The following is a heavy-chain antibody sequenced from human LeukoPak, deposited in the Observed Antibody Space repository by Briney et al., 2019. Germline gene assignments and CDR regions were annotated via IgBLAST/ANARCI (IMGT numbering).Heavy chain of an antibody. CDR2: IYYSGST. J-gene: IGHJ4*02. V-gene: IGHV4-30-4*01. CDR1: GSSISSGDYY. CDR3: ASATSYYYGSSGYHYDS. Sequence: SQTLSLTCTVSGSSISSGDYYWNWIRQPPGKGLEWIGYIYYSGSTYYNPSLKSRVTISVDTSKNQFSLKLSSVTAADTAVYYCASATSYYYGSSGYHYDSWGQGTLVTVSS. D-gene: IGHD3-22*01.